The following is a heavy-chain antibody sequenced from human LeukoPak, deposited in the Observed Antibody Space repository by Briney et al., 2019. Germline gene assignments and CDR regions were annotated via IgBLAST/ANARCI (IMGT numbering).Heavy chain of an antibody. D-gene: IGHD3-3*01. CDR3: ARAGFWSCYWEPFDY. Sequence: PSQTLSLTCTVSGGSISSGDYYWSWIRQPPGKGLEWIGYIYYSGSTNYNPSLKSRVTISVDTSKNQFSLRLSSVTAADTAVYYCARAGFWSCYWEPFDYWGQGTLVTVSS. V-gene: IGHV4-30-4*08. CDR1: GGSISSGDYY. J-gene: IGHJ4*02. CDR2: IYYSGST.